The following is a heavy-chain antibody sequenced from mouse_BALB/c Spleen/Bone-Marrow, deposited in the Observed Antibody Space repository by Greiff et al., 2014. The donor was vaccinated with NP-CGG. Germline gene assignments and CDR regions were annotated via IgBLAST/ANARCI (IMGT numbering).Heavy chain of an antibody. D-gene: IGHD1-2*01. Sequence: VKLVESGAELVKPGASVKLSCRVSGYTFTNYFVYWVKQRPGQGLEWIGEINPSNDTPNFNEKFKSKATLTVDKSSSTAYMQLSSLTSEDSAVYYCARSGYCGYGWYFDAWGAGTTVTVPS. CDR1: GYTFTNYF. CDR3: ARSGYCGYGWYFDA. V-gene: IGHV1S81*02. J-gene: IGHJ1*01. CDR2: INPSNDTP.